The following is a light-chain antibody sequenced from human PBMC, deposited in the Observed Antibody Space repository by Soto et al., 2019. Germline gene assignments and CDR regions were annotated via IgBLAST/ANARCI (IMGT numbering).Light chain of an antibody. Sequence: DVVMTQSPLSLPVSLGQPASISCRSSQSLVHSDGKAYLIWFQQRPGQSPRRLIYDVSKRHSWVPDRFSGNESGTEFTLKIIRVEAEDVLVYYFMQTTHLPLTVAGWTYVEIK. CDR1: QSLVHSDGKAY. V-gene: IGKV2-30*02. J-gene: IGKJ4*01. CDR2: DVS. CDR3: MQTTHLPLT.